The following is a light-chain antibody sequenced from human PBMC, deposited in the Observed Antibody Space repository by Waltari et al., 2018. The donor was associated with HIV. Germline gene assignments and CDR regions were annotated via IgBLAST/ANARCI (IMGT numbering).Light chain of an antibody. CDR2: DVT. Sequence: QSALTQPASVSGSPGQSITISCIGSNNYVGDYHHVAWYQQHPDKAPKLLIYDVTNRPPGVANRFSCSKSGNTASLAISGLQAEDEADYFCTAYKYSTRSYVFGTGTKVTVL. CDR1: NNYVGDYHH. J-gene: IGLJ1*01. CDR3: TAYKYSTRSYV. V-gene: IGLV2-14*03.